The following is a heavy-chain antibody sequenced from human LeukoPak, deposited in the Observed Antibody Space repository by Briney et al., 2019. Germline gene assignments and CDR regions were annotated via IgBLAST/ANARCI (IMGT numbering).Heavy chain of an antibody. CDR1: GFSFSGYG. D-gene: IGHD6-13*01. Sequence: SGGSLRLSCAASGFSFSGYGMTWVRQAPGKGLEWVSYISSNGTTIYYAGSVKGRFTISRDNGKNSLYLQMNSLRDEDTAVYYCSRESRYSSDYWGQGTLVTVSS. CDR2: ISSNGTTI. V-gene: IGHV3-48*02. CDR3: SRESRYSSDY. J-gene: IGHJ4*02.